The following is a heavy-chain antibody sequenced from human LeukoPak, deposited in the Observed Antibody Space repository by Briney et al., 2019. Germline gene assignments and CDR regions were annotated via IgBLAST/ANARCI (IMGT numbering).Heavy chain of an antibody. CDR1: GYTFTSYG. CDR2: ISAYNGNT. D-gene: IGHD5-18*01. Sequence: ASVKVSCKASGYTFTSYGISWVRQAPGQGLEWMGWISAYNGNTNYAQKLQGRVTMTTDTSTSTAYMELRSLRSDDTAVYYCARSLKGYSYGPWYFDYWGQGTLVTVSS. V-gene: IGHV1-18*01. CDR3: ARSLKGYSYGPWYFDY. J-gene: IGHJ4*02.